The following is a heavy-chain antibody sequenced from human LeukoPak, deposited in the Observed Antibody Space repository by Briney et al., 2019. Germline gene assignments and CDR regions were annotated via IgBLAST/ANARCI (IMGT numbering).Heavy chain of an antibody. CDR1: GGSISSSSYY. D-gene: IGHD1-14*01. J-gene: IGHJ4*02. V-gene: IGHV4-39*07. CDR3: ASWVSERGRRWYFDY. Sequence: KPSETLSLTCTVSGGSISSSSYYWGWIRQPPGKGLEWIGSIYYSGSTYYNPSLKSRVTISVDTSKNQFSLKLSSVTAADTAVYYCASWVSERGRRWYFDYWGQGTLVTVSS. CDR2: IYYSGST.